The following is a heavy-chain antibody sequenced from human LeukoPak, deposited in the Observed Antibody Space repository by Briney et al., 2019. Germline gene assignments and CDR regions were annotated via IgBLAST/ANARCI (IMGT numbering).Heavy chain of an antibody. CDR2: IYHSGST. CDR3: AVYYVWGSYMRY. CDR1: GYSISSGYY. V-gene: IGHV4-38-2*01. J-gene: IGHJ4*02. D-gene: IGHD3-16*01. Sequence: SETLSLTCAVSGYSISSGYYWGWIRQPPGKGLEWIGSIYHSGSTYYNPSLKSRVTISVDTSKNQFSLKLSSVTAADTAVYYCAVYYVWGSYMRYWGQGTLVTVSS.